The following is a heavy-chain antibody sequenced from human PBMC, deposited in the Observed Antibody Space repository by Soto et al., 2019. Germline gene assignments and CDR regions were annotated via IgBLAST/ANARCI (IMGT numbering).Heavy chain of an antibody. CDR3: AREDSIIIPAVSDF. J-gene: IGHJ4*02. Sequence: GGSLRLSCTVSGFTFNNYGINWVRQAPGQGLEWVSSISKSDYTYYSDSVKGRFTISRDNAKNSVSLQMNTLRVEDTAVYYCAREDSIIIPAVSDFWGQGTLVTVSS. CDR1: GFTFNNYG. CDR2: ISKSDYT. V-gene: IGHV3-21*01. D-gene: IGHD2-2*01.